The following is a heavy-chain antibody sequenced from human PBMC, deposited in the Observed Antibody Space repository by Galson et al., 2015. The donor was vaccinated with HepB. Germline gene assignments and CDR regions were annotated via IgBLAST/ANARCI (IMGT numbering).Heavy chain of an antibody. J-gene: IGHJ5*02. Sequence: SVKVSCKASGYTFTSHGISWVRQAPGRGLEWMGCVSAYNGNTNYAQNLQGRATMTTDTSTSTAYMELSSLRSDDTAVYYCARGTYRVAPTSDNWFDPWGQGTLVTVSS. V-gene: IGHV1-18*01. CDR3: ARGTYRVAPTSDNWFDP. CDR1: GYTFTSHG. CDR2: VSAYNGNT. D-gene: IGHD2-15*01.